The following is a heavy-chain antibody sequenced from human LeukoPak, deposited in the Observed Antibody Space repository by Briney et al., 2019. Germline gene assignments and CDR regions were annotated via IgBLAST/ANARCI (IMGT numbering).Heavy chain of an antibody. J-gene: IGHJ5*02. V-gene: IGHV6-1*01. CDR3: ARRLTQYDCFDP. CDR2: TYYRSTWCN. Sequence: SQTLSLTCAISGDSFSSNSATWNWIRQSPSRGLEWLGRTYYRSTWCNDYAVSVRGRITVNPDTSKNQFSLHLNSVTPEDTAVYYCARRLTQYDCFDPWGQGILVTVSS. D-gene: IGHD2-2*01. CDR1: GDSFSSNSAT.